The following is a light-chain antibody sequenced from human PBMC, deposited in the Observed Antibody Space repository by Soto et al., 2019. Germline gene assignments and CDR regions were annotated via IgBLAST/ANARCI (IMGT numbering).Light chain of an antibody. V-gene: IGLV2-14*01. CDR2: EVN. CDR3: SSYTAFTTYV. CDR1: SSDVGSYTY. J-gene: IGLJ1*01. Sequence: QSVLTQPASVSGSPRQSITISCTGASSDVGSYTYVSWYQQHPGKAPKLLIYEVNNRPSGVSNRFSGSKSGNTASLTISGLQAEDEADYYCSSYTAFTTYVFGSGTKLTVL.